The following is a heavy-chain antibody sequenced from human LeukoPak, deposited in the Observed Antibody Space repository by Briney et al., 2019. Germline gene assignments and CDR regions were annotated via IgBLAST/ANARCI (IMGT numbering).Heavy chain of an antibody. CDR2: ISGSGTGT. CDR1: GFTFSIYA. V-gene: IGHV3-23*01. J-gene: IGHJ4*02. CDR3: AKDPGAGVAPTKLDY. Sequence: GGSLRLSCAASGFTFSIYAMAWVRQAPGKGLEWVSSISGSGTGTYYADSVKGRFTISRDNSKNTLYLQMISLRAEDTAIYYCAKDPGAGVAPTKLDYWGQGTLVTVSS. D-gene: IGHD5-24*01.